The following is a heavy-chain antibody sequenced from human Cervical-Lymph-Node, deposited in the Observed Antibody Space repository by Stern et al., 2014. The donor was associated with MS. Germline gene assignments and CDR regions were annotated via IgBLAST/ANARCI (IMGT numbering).Heavy chain of an antibody. J-gene: IGHJ4*02. V-gene: IGHV1-2*02. CDR3: ARDRGSHSDY. D-gene: IGHD1-26*01. CDR1: GHSFTAYF. Sequence: MQLVESGAEVKKPGASVKVPCKASGHSFTAYFIHWVRHAPGQGLEWMGWISTDTGGANYAQRFQGRVTMTRDTSISTTYMELSRLRSDDTAVYYCARDRGSHSDYWGQGTLVTVSS. CDR2: ISTDTGGA.